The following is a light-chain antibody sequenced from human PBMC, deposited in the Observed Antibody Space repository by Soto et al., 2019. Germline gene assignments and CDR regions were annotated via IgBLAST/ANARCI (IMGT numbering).Light chain of an antibody. Sequence: DIQLTQSPSSVSASVGDTVTITCRASQDSSTWLAWYQQKAGNAPKLLVYAASTLQSGVPSRFSGSGSGTEFTLTINSLQREDFAVFYCQQYGRSPPTFGGGTNMEIK. CDR2: AAS. J-gene: IGKJ4*01. CDR1: QDSSTW. CDR3: QQYGRSPPT. V-gene: IGKV1D-12*01.